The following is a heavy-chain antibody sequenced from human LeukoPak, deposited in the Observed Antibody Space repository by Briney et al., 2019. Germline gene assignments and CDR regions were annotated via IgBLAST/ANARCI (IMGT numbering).Heavy chain of an antibody. CDR2: ISGSGGST. CDR1: GFTFSSYA. D-gene: IGHD4-23*01. V-gene: IGHV3-23*01. CDR3: ASMVTQYYFDY. J-gene: IGHJ4*02. Sequence: GGFLRLSCAASGFTFSSYAMSWVRQAPGKGLEWVSAISGSGGSTYYADSVKGRFTISRDNSKNTLYLQMNSLRAEDTAVYYCASMVTQYYFDYWGQGTLVTVSS.